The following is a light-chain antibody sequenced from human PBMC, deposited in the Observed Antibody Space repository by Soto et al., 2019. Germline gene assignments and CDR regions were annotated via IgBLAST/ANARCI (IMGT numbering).Light chain of an antibody. CDR1: SSDIGTYNF. J-gene: IGLJ2*01. V-gene: IGLV2-14*01. CDR3: SSYTSSHSLV. CDR2: EVS. Sequence: QSALTQPASVSESPGHSITISCTGTSSDIGTYNFVSWYQHLPGKAPKLVIFEVSNRPSGVSNRFSGSKSGNTASLAISGLQAEDEGEYYCSSYTSSHSLVFGGGTQLTVL.